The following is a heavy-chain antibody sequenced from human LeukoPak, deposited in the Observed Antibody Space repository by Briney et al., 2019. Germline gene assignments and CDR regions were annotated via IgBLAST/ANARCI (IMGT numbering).Heavy chain of an antibody. V-gene: IGHV1-46*01. CDR2: INHSGGST. CDR1: GYTFTSYY. D-gene: IGHD3-10*01. J-gene: IGHJ4*02. CDR3: ARERAGFGESSFDY. Sequence: ASXXVXXKASGYTFTSYYMHWVGQAPGQGLEWMGIINHSGGSTSYAQKFQGRVTRTRDRETNTVYMELSSLRSEDTAVYYCARERAGFGESSFDYWGQGTLVTVSS.